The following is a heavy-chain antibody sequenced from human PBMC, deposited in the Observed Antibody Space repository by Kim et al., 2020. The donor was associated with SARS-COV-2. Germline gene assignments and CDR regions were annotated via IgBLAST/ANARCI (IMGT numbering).Heavy chain of an antibody. CDR2: INHSGST. CDR3: SRGHPFDY. J-gene: IGHJ4*02. V-gene: IGHV4-34*01. Sequence: SETLSLTCAVYGGSFSGYYWSWIRQPPGKGLEWIGEINHSGSTNYNPSLKSRVTISVDTSKNQFSLKLSSVTAADTAVYYCSRGHPFDYWGQGTLVTVSS. CDR1: GGSFSGYY.